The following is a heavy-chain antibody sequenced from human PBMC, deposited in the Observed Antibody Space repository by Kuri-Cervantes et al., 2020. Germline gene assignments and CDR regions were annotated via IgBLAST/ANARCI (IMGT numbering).Heavy chain of an antibody. CDR2: IYHSGST. CDR3: ARGYYDILTGTYGMDV. CDR1: GGSISSYY. Sequence: SETLSVTCTVSGGSISSYYWSWIRQPPGKGLEWIGYIYHSGSTYYNPSLKSRVTISVDRSKNQFSLKLSSVTAADTAVYYCARGYYDILTGTYGMDVWGQGTTVTVSS. J-gene: IGHJ6*02. V-gene: IGHV4-59*12. D-gene: IGHD3-9*01.